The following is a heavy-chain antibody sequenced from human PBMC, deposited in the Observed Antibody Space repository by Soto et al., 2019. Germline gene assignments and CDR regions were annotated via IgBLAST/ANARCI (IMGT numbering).Heavy chain of an antibody. V-gene: IGHV1-18*01. CDR1: GYTFPTYG. CDR3: AREFEGQSSSLPFDY. CDR2: ISVYNGFT. J-gene: IGHJ4*02. D-gene: IGHD6-13*01. Sequence: QVQLVQSGAEVKKPGASVRVSCRASGYTFPTYGIAWVRQAPGQGLEWMGWISVYNGFTHYAQKFRGRVTVTAETSTSTVYMELRSLNSDDTAVYYCAREFEGQSSSLPFDYWGQGTLVTVSS.